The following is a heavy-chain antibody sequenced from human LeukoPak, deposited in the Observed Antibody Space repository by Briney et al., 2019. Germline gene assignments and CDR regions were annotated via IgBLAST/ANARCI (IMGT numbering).Heavy chain of an antibody. D-gene: IGHD3-16*01. Sequence: PSETLSLTCTVSGGSISNYYWSWIRQPPGKGLEWIGYIYYSGSTNYNPSLKSRVTISVDTSKNQFSLKLSSVIAADTAVYYCARGARIAGGIRSVDYWGQGTLVTVSS. V-gene: IGHV4-59*01. CDR1: GGSISNYY. CDR2: IYYSGST. CDR3: ARGARIAGGIRSVDY. J-gene: IGHJ4*02.